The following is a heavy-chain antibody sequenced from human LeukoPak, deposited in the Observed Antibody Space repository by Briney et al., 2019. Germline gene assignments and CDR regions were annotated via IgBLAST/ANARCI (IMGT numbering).Heavy chain of an antibody. D-gene: IGHD5-12*01. V-gene: IGHV4-59*01. Sequence: KPSETLSLTCTVSGGSMSSSYWSWIRQPPGKGLEWIGYLYYSGSTNYNPSLKSRVTISVDTSKNQFSPKLRSVTAADTAVYYCARGLRDGYSGYEPPLDWGQGTLVTVSS. J-gene: IGHJ4*02. CDR3: ARGLRDGYSGYEPPLD. CDR1: GGSMSSSY. CDR2: LYYSGST.